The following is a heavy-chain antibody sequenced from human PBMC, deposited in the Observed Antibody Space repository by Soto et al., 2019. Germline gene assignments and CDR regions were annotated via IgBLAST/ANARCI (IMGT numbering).Heavy chain of an antibody. V-gene: IGHV4-39*01. CDR1: GGSISSSSYY. CDR2: IYYSGST. CDR3: ASSPLTRGYSYGQNWFDP. D-gene: IGHD5-18*01. Sequence: SETLSLTCTVSGGSISSSSYYWGWIRQPPGKGLEWIGSIYYSGSTYYNPSLKSRVTISVDTSKNQFSLKLSSVTAADTAVYYCASSPLTRGYSYGQNWFDPWGQGTLVTVSS. J-gene: IGHJ5*02.